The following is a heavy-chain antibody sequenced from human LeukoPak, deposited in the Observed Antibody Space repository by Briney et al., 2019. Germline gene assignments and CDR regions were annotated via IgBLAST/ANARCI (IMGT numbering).Heavy chain of an antibody. D-gene: IGHD6-19*01. Sequence: PGGSLRLSCAASGFTFSSYWVSWVRQAPGKGLEWVANIKQDGSEKYYVDSVKGRFTISRDNAKNSLYLQMNSLRAEDTAVYYCAKENYSSGRVVLRYYFDYWGQGTLVTVSS. CDR2: IKQDGSEK. V-gene: IGHV3-7*01. CDR3: AKENYSSGRVVLRYYFDY. CDR1: GFTFSSYW. J-gene: IGHJ4*02.